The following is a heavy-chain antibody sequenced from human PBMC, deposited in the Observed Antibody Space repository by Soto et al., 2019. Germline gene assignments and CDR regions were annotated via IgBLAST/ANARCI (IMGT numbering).Heavy chain of an antibody. J-gene: IGHJ4*02. CDR2: IYFSGST. D-gene: IGHD3-10*01. Sequence: SETLSLTCTVSGDSISSSSYYWGWIRQPPGQGLEWIGTIYFSGSTYCNPSLKSRVTVSVDTSKNQFSLKLSSVTAADTAVYYFWRLGICPLVPDLCYYWGQGTLVTVSS. CDR1: GDSISSSSYY. V-gene: IGHV4-39*01. CDR3: WRLGICPLVPDLCYY.